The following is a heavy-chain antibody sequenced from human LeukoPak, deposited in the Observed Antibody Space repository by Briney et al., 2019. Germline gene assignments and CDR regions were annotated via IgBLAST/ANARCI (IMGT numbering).Heavy chain of an antibody. CDR2: IKQDGSEK. D-gene: IGHD4/OR15-4a*01. CDR1: GFTSSNYA. Sequence: GGSLRLSCAASGFTSSNYALSWVRQAPGKGLEWVANIKQDGSEKYYVDSVKGRFTISRDSSKNTLYLQMNSLRAEDTAVYYCARRAGAYSHPYDYWGQGTLVTVSS. J-gene: IGHJ4*02. V-gene: IGHV3-7*03. CDR3: ARRAGAYSHPYDY.